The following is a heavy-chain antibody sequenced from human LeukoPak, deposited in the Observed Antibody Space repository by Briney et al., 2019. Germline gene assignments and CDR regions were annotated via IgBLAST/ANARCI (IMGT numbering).Heavy chain of an antibody. CDR1: GGSFSGYY. D-gene: IGHD3-16*01. Sequence: SETLSLTCAVYGGSFSGYYWSWIRQPPGKGLEWIGEINHSGSTNYNPSLKSRVTISVDTSKNQFSLKLSSVTAADTAVYYCARDPFNAFDIWGQGTMVTVSS. V-gene: IGHV4-34*01. J-gene: IGHJ3*02. CDR2: INHSGST. CDR3: ARDPFNAFDI.